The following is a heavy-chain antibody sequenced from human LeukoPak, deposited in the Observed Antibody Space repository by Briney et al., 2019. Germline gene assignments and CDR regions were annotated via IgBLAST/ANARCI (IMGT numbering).Heavy chain of an antibody. CDR2: IYTSGST. V-gene: IGHV4-4*07. CDR1: GGSISSYY. Sequence: PSETLSLTCTVSGGSISSYYWSWIRQPAGKGLEWVGRIYTSGSTNYNPSLKSRVTMSVDTSKNQFTLKLSSVIAADTAVYYCARDTGYYYDSSGYTWRGFDSWGQGTMVTVSS. CDR3: ARDTGYYYDSSGYTWRGFDS. D-gene: IGHD3-22*01. J-gene: IGHJ3*02.